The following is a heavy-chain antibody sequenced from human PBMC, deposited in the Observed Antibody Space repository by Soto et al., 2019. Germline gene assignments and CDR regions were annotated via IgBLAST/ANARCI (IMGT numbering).Heavy chain of an antibody. CDR3: ASRVGGSPAYYYYGMDV. CDR1: GFTFSSYG. J-gene: IGHJ6*02. CDR2: IWYDGSNK. V-gene: IGHV3-33*01. D-gene: IGHD1-26*01. Sequence: QPGGSLRLSCAASGFTFSSYGMHWVRQAPGKGLEWVAVIWYDGSNKYYADSVKGRFTISRDNSKNTLYLQMNSLRAEDTAVYYCASRVGGSPAYYYYGMDVWGQGTTVTVSS.